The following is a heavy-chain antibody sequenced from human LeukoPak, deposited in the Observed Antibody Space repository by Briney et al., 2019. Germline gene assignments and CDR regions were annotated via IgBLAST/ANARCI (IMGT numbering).Heavy chain of an antibody. V-gene: IGHV1-69*04. Sequence: SVKVPCKASGGTFSSYAISWVRQAPGQGLEWMGRIIPIFGIANYAQKFQGRVTITADKSTSTAYMELSSLRSEDTAVYYCARELEDGYNPWGQGTLVTVSS. D-gene: IGHD5-24*01. J-gene: IGHJ5*02. CDR3: ARELEDGYNP. CDR1: GGTFSSYA. CDR2: IIPIFGIA.